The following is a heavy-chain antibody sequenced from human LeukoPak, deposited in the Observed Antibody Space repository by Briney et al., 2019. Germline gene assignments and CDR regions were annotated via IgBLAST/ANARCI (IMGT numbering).Heavy chain of an antibody. CDR2: ISSSSYI. D-gene: IGHD2/OR15-2a*01. CDR1: GFTFSSYS. Sequence: PGGSLRLSCAASGFTFSSYSMNWVRQAPGKGLEWVSSISSSSYIYYADSVKGRFTISRDNAKNSLYLQMNSLRAEDTAVYYCARDSIPKGLYYMDVWGKGTTVTVSS. J-gene: IGHJ6*03. CDR3: ARDSIPKGLYYMDV. V-gene: IGHV3-21*01.